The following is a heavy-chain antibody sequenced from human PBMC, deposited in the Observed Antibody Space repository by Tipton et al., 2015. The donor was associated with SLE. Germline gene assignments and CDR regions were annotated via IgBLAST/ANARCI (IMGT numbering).Heavy chain of an antibody. Sequence: TLSLTCTVSGGSISSYYWSWIRQPAGKGLEWIGRIYTSGSTNYNPSLKSRVTMSVDTSKNQFSLKLSSVTAADTAVYYCARGGWGIAVAGYYYYGMDVWGQGTTVTVSS. CDR2: IYTSGST. V-gene: IGHV4-4*07. J-gene: IGHJ6*02. CDR3: ARGGWGIAVAGYYYYGMDV. D-gene: IGHD6-19*01. CDR1: GGSISSYY.